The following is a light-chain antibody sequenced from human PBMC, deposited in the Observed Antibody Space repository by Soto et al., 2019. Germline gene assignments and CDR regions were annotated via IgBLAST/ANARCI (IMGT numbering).Light chain of an antibody. CDR1: SSNIGNNY. V-gene: IGLV1-51*01. CDR2: DNN. Sequence: QAVVTQPPSVSAAPGQKVTISCSGSSSNIGNNYVSWYQQLPGTAPKLLIYDNNKRPSGIPDRFSGSKSGTSATLVITGLQTGDEADYYCGTWDSSLSAVVFGGGTKLTVL. CDR3: GTWDSSLSAVV. J-gene: IGLJ2*01.